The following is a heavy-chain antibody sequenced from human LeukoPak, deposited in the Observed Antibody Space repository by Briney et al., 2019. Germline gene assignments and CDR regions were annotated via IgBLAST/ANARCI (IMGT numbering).Heavy chain of an antibody. V-gene: IGHV3-30-3*02. D-gene: IGHD6-6*01. J-gene: IGHJ4*02. CDR3: AKDGGLYSSSAYYFDY. Sequence: SCKASGFTFISYAMHWVRQAPGKGLEWVAVISYDGSNKYYADSVKGRFTISRDNSKNTLYLQMNSLRAEDTAVYYCAKDGGLYSSSAYYFDYWGQGTLVTVSS. CDR2: ISYDGSNK. CDR1: GFTFISYA.